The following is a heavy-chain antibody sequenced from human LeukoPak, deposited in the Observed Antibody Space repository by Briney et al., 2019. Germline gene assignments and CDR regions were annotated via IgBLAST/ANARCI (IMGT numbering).Heavy chain of an antibody. J-gene: IGHJ5*02. CDR1: GYTFTSYG. Sequence: ASVKVSFKASGYTFTSYGISWVRQAPGQGLAWMGWISAYNGNTNYAQKLQGRVTMTTDTSTSTAYMELRSLRSDDTAVYYCARSRGIYCSGGSCYVDWFDPWGQGTLVTVSS. D-gene: IGHD2-15*01. CDR2: ISAYNGNT. CDR3: ARSRGIYCSGGSCYVDWFDP. V-gene: IGHV1-18*01.